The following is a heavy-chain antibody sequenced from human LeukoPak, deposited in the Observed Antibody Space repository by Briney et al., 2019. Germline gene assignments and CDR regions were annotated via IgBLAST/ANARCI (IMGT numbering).Heavy chain of an antibody. J-gene: IGHJ6*02. CDR2: ISGSGGST. Sequence: GGSLRLSCAASGFTFSSYAMSWVRQAPGKGPEWVSAISGSGGSTYYADSVRGRFTISRDNSKNTLYLQMNSLRAEDTAVYYCARERIAAAGTSGYYGMDVWGQGTTVTVSS. CDR1: GFTFSSYA. D-gene: IGHD6-13*01. V-gene: IGHV3-23*01. CDR3: ARERIAAAGTSGYYGMDV.